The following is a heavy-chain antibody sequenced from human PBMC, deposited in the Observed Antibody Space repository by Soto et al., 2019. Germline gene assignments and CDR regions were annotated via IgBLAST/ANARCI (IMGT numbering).Heavy chain of an antibody. CDR3: ARECGGVVTAILDY. D-gene: IGHD2-21*02. V-gene: IGHV4-31*03. CDR1: GGSISSGGYY. Sequence: QVQLQESGPGLVKPSQTLSLTCTVSGGSISSGGYYWSWIRQHPGKGLEWIGYIYYSGSTYYNPSLKSRDTISVDTSKNQFSLKLSSVTAADTAVYYGARECGGVVTAILDYWGQGTLVTVSS. J-gene: IGHJ4*02. CDR2: IYYSGST.